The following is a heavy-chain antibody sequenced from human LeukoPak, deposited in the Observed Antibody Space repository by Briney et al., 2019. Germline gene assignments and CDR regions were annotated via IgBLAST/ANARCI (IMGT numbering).Heavy chain of an antibody. V-gene: IGHV1-3*01. D-gene: IGHD1-26*01. Sequence: GASVKVSCKASGYTFTSYAMHWVRQAPGQRLEWMGWINAGNGNTKYSQKFQGRVTITRDTSASTAYMELSSLRSEDTAVYYCARGYSGSSRNYYMDVWGKGTTVTVSS. CDR1: GYTFTSYA. CDR2: INAGNGNT. J-gene: IGHJ6*03. CDR3: ARGYSGSSRNYYMDV.